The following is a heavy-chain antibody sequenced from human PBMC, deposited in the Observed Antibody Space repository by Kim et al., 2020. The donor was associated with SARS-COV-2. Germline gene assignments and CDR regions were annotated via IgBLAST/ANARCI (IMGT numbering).Heavy chain of an antibody. CDR1: GYTFTSYA. D-gene: IGHD3-16*02. J-gene: IGHJ4*02. Sequence: ASVTVSCKASGYTFTSYAMNWVRQAPGQGLEWMGWINTNTGNPTYAQGFTGRFVFSLDTSVSTAYLQISSLKAEDTAVYYCARHPPTAYDYVWGSYRYLVDYWGQGTLVTVSS. CDR2: INTNTGNP. V-gene: IGHV7-4-1*02. CDR3: ARHPPTAYDYVWGSYRYLVDY.